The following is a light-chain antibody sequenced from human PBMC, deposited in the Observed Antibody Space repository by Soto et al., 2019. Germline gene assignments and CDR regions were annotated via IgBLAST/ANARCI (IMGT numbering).Light chain of an antibody. CDR1: SSHIGSSNL. CDR2: EGN. V-gene: IGLV2-23*01. Sequence: QSVLTQPASVSGSPGQSITISCTASSSHIGSSNLVSWYQHHSGKAPKLIIYEGNKRPSGVSNCFSGSKSGKTASLTISGLQAEDEGTYYCCSYAGSSPLYVFGTGTKVTVL. CDR3: CSYAGSSPLYV. J-gene: IGLJ1*01.